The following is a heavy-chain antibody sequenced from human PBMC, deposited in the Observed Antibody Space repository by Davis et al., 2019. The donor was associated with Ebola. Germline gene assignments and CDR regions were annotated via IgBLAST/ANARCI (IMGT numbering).Heavy chain of an antibody. Sequence: PGGSLRLSCKASGYNFATHWIGWVRQMPGKGLEYMGIIYPGDSDTRYSPSFLGQVTISADKSINTAYLQWNSLKASDTAMYYCARHVGIAVVGIDYWGQGTLVTVSS. D-gene: IGHD6-19*01. CDR1: GYNFATHW. CDR2: IYPGDSDT. J-gene: IGHJ4*02. CDR3: ARHVGIAVVGIDY. V-gene: IGHV5-51*01.